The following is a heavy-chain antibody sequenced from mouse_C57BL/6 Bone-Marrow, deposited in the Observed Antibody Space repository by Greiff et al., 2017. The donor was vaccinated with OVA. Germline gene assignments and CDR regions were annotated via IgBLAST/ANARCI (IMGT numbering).Heavy chain of an antibody. D-gene: IGHD1-1*01. CDR3: ARGFFYYGFDY. V-gene: IGHV3-6*01. CDR2: ISYDGSN. Sequence: DVHLVESGPGLVKPSQSLSLTCSVTGYSITSGYYWNWIRQFPGNKLEWMGYISYDGSNNYNPSLKNRISITRDTSKNQFFLKLNSVTTEDTATYYCARGFFYYGFDYWGQGTTLTVSS. J-gene: IGHJ2*01. CDR1: GYSITSGYY.